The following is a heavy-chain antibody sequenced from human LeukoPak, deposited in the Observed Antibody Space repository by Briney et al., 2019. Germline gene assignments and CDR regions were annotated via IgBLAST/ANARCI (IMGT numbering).Heavy chain of an antibody. CDR2: IYHSGST. CDR3: ARGFLRRWFDP. J-gene: IGHJ5*02. CDR1: GYSISSGYY. V-gene: IGHV4-38-2*01. Sequence: SETLSLTCAVSGYSISSGYYWGWIRQPPGKGLEWIGSIYHSGSTYYNPSLKSRVTISVDTSKNQFSLKLSSVTAADTAVYYCARGFLRRWFDPWGQGTLVTVSS. D-gene: IGHD2/OR15-2a*01.